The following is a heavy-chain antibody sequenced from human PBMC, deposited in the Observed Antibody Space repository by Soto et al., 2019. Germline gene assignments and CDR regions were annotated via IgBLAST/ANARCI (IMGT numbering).Heavy chain of an antibody. J-gene: IGHJ4*02. D-gene: IGHD3-10*01. CDR2: IYYSGST. CDR1: GGSISSYY. CDR3: ASSYGSGRVYYFDY. V-gene: IGHV4-59*01. Sequence: QVQLQESGPGLVKPSETLSLTCTVSGGSISSYYWSWIRQPPGKGLEWIGYIYYSGSTNYNPSLQSRVTISVDTSKNQFSLKLSSVTAADTAVYYCASSYGSGRVYYFDYWGQGTLVTVSS.